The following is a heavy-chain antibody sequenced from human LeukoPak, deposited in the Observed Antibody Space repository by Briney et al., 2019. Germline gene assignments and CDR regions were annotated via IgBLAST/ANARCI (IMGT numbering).Heavy chain of an antibody. CDR3: ARQWLRSNWYFDL. CDR2: INHSGST. J-gene: IGHJ2*01. D-gene: IGHD5-12*01. V-gene: IGHV4-34*01. CDR1: GGSFSGYY. Sequence: PSETLSLTCAVYGGSFSGYYWSWIRQPPGKGLEWIGEINHSGSTNYNPSLKSRVTISVDTSKNQFSLKLSSVTAADTAVYYRARQWLRSNWYFDLWGRGTLVTVSS.